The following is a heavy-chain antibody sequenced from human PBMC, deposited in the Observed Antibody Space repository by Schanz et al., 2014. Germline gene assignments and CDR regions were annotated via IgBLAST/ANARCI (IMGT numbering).Heavy chain of an antibody. J-gene: IGHJ6*02. CDR3: VRDAGWAFGDYHGMDV. V-gene: IGHV1-18*01. CDR1: GYTFNNHG. CDR2: ISVYHGHT. Sequence: QVQLVQSGAEVKKPGASATVSCKASGYTFNNHGISWVRQAPGQGLEWMGWISVYHGHTNYAEKVHGRVTMTTDTSTSTGYMELRSLISDDTAVYYCVRDAGWAFGDYHGMDVWGQGTSVTVSS. D-gene: IGHD3-10*01.